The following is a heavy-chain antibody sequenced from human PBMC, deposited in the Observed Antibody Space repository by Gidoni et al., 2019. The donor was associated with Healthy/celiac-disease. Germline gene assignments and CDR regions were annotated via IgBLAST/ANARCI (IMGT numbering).Heavy chain of an antibody. CDR2: IYHSGST. CDR3: ASYDSSGYYVGGVFDY. CDR1: GGSISSGGYS. J-gene: IGHJ4*02. V-gene: IGHV4-30-2*01. D-gene: IGHD3-22*01. Sequence: QLQLQESGSGLVKPSQTLSLTCAVSGGSISSGGYSWSWIRQPPGKGLEWIGYIYHSGSTYYNPSLKSRVTISVDRSKNQFSLKLSSVTAADTAVYYCASYDSSGYYVGGVFDYWGQGTLVTVSS.